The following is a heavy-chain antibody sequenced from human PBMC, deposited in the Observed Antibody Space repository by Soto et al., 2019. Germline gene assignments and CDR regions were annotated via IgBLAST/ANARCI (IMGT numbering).Heavy chain of an antibody. CDR1: GFTFSSYA. V-gene: IGHV3-30-3*01. CDR3: ARATPCSGGSCYVDY. CDR2: ISYDGSNK. D-gene: IGHD2-15*01. Sequence: QVQLVESGGGVVQPGRSLRLSCAASGFTFSSYAMHWVRQAPGKGLEWVAVISYDGSNKYYADSVKGRFTISRDNSKNTRYLQMNSLRAEDTAVYYCARATPCSGGSCYVDYWGQGTLVTVSS. J-gene: IGHJ4*02.